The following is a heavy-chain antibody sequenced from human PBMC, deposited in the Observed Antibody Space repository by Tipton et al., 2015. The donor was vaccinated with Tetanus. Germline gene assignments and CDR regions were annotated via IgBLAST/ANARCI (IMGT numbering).Heavy chain of an antibody. Sequence: TLSLTCTVSGGSMRSYYWSWIRQPPGKGLEWIGYIYYSGSTNYNSSLKSRVTISVDTSKNQFSLKLSSVTAADTAVHYCARGYNGYDILTAYPHYFDSWGQGTLVTVSS. CDR1: GGSMRSYY. CDR3: ARGYNGYDILTAYPHYFDS. D-gene: IGHD3-9*01. CDR2: IYYSGST. J-gene: IGHJ4*02. V-gene: IGHV4-59*01.